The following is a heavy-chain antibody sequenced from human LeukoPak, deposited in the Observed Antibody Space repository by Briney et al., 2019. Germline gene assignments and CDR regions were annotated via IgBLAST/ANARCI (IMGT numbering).Heavy chain of an antibody. V-gene: IGHV5-51*01. D-gene: IGHD2-2*01. J-gene: IGHJ3*02. CDR2: IYPGDSDT. CDR1: GYSFTSYW. CDR3: ARRDILEYCSSTSCHAFDI. Sequence: GESLKISCKGSGYSFTSYWIGWVRQMPGKGLEWMGIIYPGDSDTRYSPSFQGQVTISADKSISTAYLQWSSLKASDTAMYYCARRDILEYCSSTSCHAFDIWGQGTMVTVSS.